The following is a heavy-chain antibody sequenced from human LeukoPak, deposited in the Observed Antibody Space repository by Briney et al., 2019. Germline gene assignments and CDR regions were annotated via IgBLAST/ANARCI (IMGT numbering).Heavy chain of an antibody. Sequence: PSETLSLTCTVSGGSISSGSYYWSWTRQPAGKRLEWIGHIYRSGSTNYNPSLKSRVTMSVDTSKNQFSLKLSSVTAADTAVYYCARDNNYYGSGSYHDYWGQGTLVTVSS. J-gene: IGHJ4*02. V-gene: IGHV4-61*09. CDR3: ARDNNYYGSGSYHDY. D-gene: IGHD3-10*01. CDR2: IYRSGST. CDR1: GGSISSGSYY.